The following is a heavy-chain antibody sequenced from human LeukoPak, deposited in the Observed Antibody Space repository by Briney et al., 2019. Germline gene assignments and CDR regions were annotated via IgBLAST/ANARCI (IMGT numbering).Heavy chain of an antibody. CDR2: IRYDGSNK. Sequence: RPGGSLRLSCAASGFTFSSYGMHWVRQAPGKGLEWVAFIRYDGSNKYYADSVKGRFTISRDNSKNTLYLQMNSLRAEDTAVYYCARVVGSNYYYYYYMDVWGKGTTVTVSS. D-gene: IGHD2-2*01. J-gene: IGHJ6*03. CDR3: ARVVGSNYYYYYYMDV. CDR1: GFTFSSYG. V-gene: IGHV3-30*02.